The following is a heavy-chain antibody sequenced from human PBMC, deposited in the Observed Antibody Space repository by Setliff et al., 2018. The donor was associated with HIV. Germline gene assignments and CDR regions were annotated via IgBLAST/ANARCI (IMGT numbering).Heavy chain of an antibody. D-gene: IGHD4-4*01. J-gene: IGHJ4*02. CDR2: ISAYNGNT. CDR1: GFSFTKYG. V-gene: IGHV1-18*01. CDR3: AKTSPKDGYSSDF. Sequence: GPSVKVSCKASGFSFTKYGFSWVRQAPGQGLEWMGWISAYNGNTNYGQKLQGRLTMTTDTSTTTAYMELRSLRSDDTAVYYCAKTSPKDGYSSDFWGQGTPVTVSS.